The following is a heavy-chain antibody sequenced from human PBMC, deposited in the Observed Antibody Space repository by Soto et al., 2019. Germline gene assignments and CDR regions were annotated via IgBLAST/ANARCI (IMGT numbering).Heavy chain of an antibody. Sequence: QVQLVQSGAEVKKPGASVKVSCKTSGYTFAAYYIHWIRQAPVQGLEWMGWINPTSVGTFYAQNFQDRVTMTRDTSISTAYMALRRRNSDDTAVYYCECYADYGDYWGYFFDSWVQGTPVTVS. D-gene: IGHD4-17*01. J-gene: IGHJ4*02. CDR1: GYTFAAYY. CDR3: ECYADYGDYWGYFFDS. CDR2: INPTSVGT. V-gene: IGHV1-2*02.